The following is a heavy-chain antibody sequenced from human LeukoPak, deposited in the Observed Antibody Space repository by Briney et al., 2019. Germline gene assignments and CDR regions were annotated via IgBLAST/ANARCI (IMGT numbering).Heavy chain of an antibody. V-gene: IGHV4-30-2*02. CDR2: IYHSGST. CDR1: GGSISSGGYS. D-gene: IGHD3-22*01. CDR3: ARSESGYYYSFDY. Sequence: PSETLSLTCAVSGGSISSGGYSWSWIRQPPGKGLEWIGYIYHSGSTYYSPSLKSRVTISVDRSKNQFSLKLTSVTDADTAIYYCARSESGYYYSFDYWGQGTLVTVSS. J-gene: IGHJ4*02.